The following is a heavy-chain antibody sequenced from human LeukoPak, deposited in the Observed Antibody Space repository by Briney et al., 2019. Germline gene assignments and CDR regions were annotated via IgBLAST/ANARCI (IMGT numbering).Heavy chain of an antibody. CDR1: GFTFSSYA. CDR2: ISGSGGST. CDR3: AKDMGYSSSQYYFDY. D-gene: IGHD6-13*01. J-gene: IGHJ4*02. Sequence: GGSLRLSCAASGFTFSSYAMHWVRQAPGKGLEWVSLISGSGGSTYYADSVKGRFTISRDNSKNTLYLQMNSLRAEDTAIYYCAKDMGYSSSQYYFDYWGQGTLVTVSS. V-gene: IGHV3-23*01.